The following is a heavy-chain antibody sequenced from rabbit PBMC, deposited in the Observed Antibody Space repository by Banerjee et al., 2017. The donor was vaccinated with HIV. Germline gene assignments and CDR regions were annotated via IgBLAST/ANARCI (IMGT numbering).Heavy chain of an antibody. CDR2: IYAGSSGIT. D-gene: IGHD6-1*01. V-gene: IGHV1S45*01. CDR3: ARGTYGYAGYAPNL. CDR1: GFYFSSTYW. Sequence: QEQLEESGGDLVKPEGSLTLTCTASGFYFSSTYWICWVRQAPGKGLEWIACIYAGSSGITYYASWAKGRFTISKTSSTTVTLQMTSLTAADTATYFCARGTYGYAGYAPNLWGPGTL. J-gene: IGHJ4*01.